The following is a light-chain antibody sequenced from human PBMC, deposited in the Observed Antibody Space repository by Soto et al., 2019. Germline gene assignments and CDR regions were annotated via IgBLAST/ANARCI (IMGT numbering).Light chain of an antibody. CDR3: CSYAGSYTGV. J-gene: IGLJ1*01. CDR1: SSDVGGYNY. Sequence: QSALTQPRSVSGSPGQSVAISCTGTSSDVGGYNYVSWYQQHPGKAPKLMIYDVSERPSGVPYRFSGSKSVNTASLTISGLQAEDEADYYCCSYAGSYTGVFGTGTKLTVL. V-gene: IGLV2-11*01. CDR2: DVS.